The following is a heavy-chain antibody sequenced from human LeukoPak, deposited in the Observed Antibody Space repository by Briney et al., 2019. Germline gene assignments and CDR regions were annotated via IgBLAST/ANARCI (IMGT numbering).Heavy chain of an antibody. CDR3: ARTTSFTASGYDY. CDR1: GYTFTNYH. V-gene: IGHV1-8*03. J-gene: IGHJ4*02. D-gene: IGHD6-25*01. CDR2: MNPNNGDS. Sequence: GASVKVSCRASGYTFTNYHINWVRQATGQGLEWMGWMNPNNGDSGYAQKFQGRVTITRDTSISTSYMELRNLRSDDTAVYFCARTTSFTASGYDYWGQGTLVTVSS.